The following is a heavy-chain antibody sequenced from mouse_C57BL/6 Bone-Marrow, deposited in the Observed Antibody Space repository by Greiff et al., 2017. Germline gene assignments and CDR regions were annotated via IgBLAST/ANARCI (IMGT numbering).Heavy chain of an antibody. Sequence: QVQLQQSGAELMKPGASVKLSCKATGYTFTGYWIEWVKQRPGNGLEWIGEILPGSGGTNYNEKFKGKATFTADTSSNTAYMQLSSLTTEDSAIYYCAREDFYYGNYVWFADWGPGTLVTVSA. J-gene: IGHJ3*01. V-gene: IGHV1-9*01. CDR2: ILPGSGGT. CDR1: GYTFTGYW. CDR3: AREDFYYGNYVWFAD. D-gene: IGHD2-1*01.